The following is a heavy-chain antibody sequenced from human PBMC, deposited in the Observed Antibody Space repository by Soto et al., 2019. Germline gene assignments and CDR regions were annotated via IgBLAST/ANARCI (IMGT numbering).Heavy chain of an antibody. J-gene: IGHJ4*02. Sequence: QVPLVQSGAEVKKPGASVKVSCKASGYTFTSYGISLVRQAPGQGLEWIGWISAYNGNTNYAQKFQGRVTMATDTSTSTAYMELRSLRSDDTAVYYCTRDPMTGYLQFDYWGQGTLVTVSS. CDR1: GYTFTSYG. CDR3: TRDPMTGYLQFDY. V-gene: IGHV1-18*01. D-gene: IGHD3-9*01. CDR2: ISAYNGNT.